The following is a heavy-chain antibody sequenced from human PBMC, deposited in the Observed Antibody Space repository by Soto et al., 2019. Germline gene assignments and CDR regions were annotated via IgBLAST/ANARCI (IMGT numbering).Heavy chain of an antibody. J-gene: IGHJ4*02. CDR1: GFTFTSYG. D-gene: IGHD4-17*01. V-gene: IGHV3-30*03. Sequence: GGSLRLSCAASGFTFTSYGMHWVRQAPGKGLEWVAVISYDGGDKHYADSVKGRFTISRDNAKNSLYLQMNSLRAEDTAVYYCARIGRLRWGDYWGQGTLVTVSS. CDR2: ISYDGGDK. CDR3: ARIGRLRWGDY.